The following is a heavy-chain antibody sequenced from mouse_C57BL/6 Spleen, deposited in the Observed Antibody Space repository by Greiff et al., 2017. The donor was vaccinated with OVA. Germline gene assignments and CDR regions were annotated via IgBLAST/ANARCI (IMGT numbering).Heavy chain of an antibody. CDR1: GYSITSGYY. J-gene: IGHJ2*01. Sequence: EVKLQESGPGLVKPSQSLSLTCSVTGYSITSGYYWNWIRQFPGNKLEWMGYISYDGSNNYNPSLKNRISLTRDTSKNQFFLKLNSVTTEDTATYYCARAGITTVGYYFDYWGQGTTLTVSS. D-gene: IGHD1-1*01. V-gene: IGHV3-6*01. CDR2: ISYDGSN. CDR3: ARAGITTVGYYFDY.